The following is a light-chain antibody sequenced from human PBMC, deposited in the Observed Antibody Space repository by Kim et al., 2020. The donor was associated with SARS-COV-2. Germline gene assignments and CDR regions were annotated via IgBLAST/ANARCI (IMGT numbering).Light chain of an antibody. V-gene: IGKV4-1*01. CDR3: QQYYRPPYT. Sequence: DIVLTQSPDSLAVSLGERATINCKSSQSVLSSSNNENYLAWYQQKPGHPPKLLIYWASTRESGVPDRFSGSGSGTDFTLTISSLQAEDVAVYHCQQYYRPPYTFGQGTKVDIK. J-gene: IGKJ2*01. CDR2: WAS. CDR1: QSVLSSSNNENY.